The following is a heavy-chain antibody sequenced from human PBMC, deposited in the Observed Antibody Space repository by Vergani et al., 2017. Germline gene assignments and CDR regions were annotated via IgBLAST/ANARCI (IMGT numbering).Heavy chain of an antibody. D-gene: IGHD1-14*01. CDR3: ARDNFEAGVEPPHEQDY. Sequence: QVQLVGSGGGVIQPGRSLRLSCAASGFTFSNFGMHWVRQPPGKGLEWVAIIWYDGNDKYYGDSVKGRFTISRDNSKNMLYLQMNSLRVEDTAVYYCARDNFEAGVEPPHEQDYWGQGTLVTVSS. CDR1: GFTFSNFG. V-gene: IGHV3-33*01. CDR2: IWYDGNDK. J-gene: IGHJ4*02.